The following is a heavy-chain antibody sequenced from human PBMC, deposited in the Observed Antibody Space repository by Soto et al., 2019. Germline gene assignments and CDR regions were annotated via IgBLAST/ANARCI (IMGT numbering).Heavy chain of an antibody. J-gene: IGHJ4*02. D-gene: IGHD5-12*01. CDR2: IFWDDDK. Sequence: QITLKESGPTLVKPTQTLTLTCSFSGFSLSTRGVGVGWIRQPPGKALEWLALIFWDDDKWYIPSLRRKLTITEDTSNNPVVLTMTNMDPVDTATYYCAHRSRGYAYYFDQWGQGTLVTVSS. CDR1: GFSLSTRGVG. V-gene: IGHV2-5*02. CDR3: AHRSRGYAYYFDQ.